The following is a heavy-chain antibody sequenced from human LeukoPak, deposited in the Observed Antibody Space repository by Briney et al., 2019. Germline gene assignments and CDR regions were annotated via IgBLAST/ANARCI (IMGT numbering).Heavy chain of an antibody. CDR2: ISSDSIYI. V-gene: IGHV3-21*01. D-gene: IGHD6-13*01. CDR3: ARDCQQLVPSYYYYMDV. Sequence: PGGSLRLSCAASGFTFRTYTMNWVRQAPGKGLEWVSSISSDSIYIYYADSVKGRFTISRDNSKNTLYLQMNSLRAEDTAVYYCARDCQQLVPSYYYYMDVWGKGTTVTVSS. CDR1: GFTFRTYT. J-gene: IGHJ6*03.